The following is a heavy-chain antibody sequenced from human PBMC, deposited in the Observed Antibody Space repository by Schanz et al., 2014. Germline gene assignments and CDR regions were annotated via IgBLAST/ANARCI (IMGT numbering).Heavy chain of an antibody. CDR3: ARRASCSRIDSRFDS. CDR1: GFTFSDHY. V-gene: IGHV3-72*01. D-gene: IGHD2-2*01. J-gene: IGHJ4*02. CDR2: VRNKNNRYTT. Sequence: EVQLVESGGGLVQPGGSLRLSCAASGFTFSDHYMDWVRQAPGKGLEWVGRVRNKNNRYTTEYAASVKGRFTISRDDSKNSLYLQMNSLKTEDTAMYCCARRASCSRIDSRFDSWGQGTLVTVSS.